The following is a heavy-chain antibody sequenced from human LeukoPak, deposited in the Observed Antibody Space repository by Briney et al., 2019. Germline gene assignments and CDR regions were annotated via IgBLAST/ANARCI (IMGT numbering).Heavy chain of an antibody. J-gene: IGHJ4*02. D-gene: IGHD3-9*01. Sequence: GGSLRLSCAASGFTFSNAWTSWVRQAPGKGLEWVGRIKSKTDGGTTDYAAPVKGRFTISRDDSKNTLYLQMNSLKTEDTAVYYCTTRLRYFDWTIYDFDYWGQGTLVTVSS. V-gene: IGHV3-15*01. CDR3: TTRLRYFDWTIYDFDY. CDR2: IKSKTDGGTT. CDR1: GFTFSNAW.